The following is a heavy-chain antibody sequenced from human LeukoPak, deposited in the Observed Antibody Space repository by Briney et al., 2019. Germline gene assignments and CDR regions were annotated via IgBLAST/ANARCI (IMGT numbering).Heavy chain of an antibody. V-gene: IGHV3-48*01. CDR1: GFTFSTYS. CDR2: ISTGSSTI. CDR3: AREYFFYMDV. Sequence: GGSLRLSCVASGFTFSTYSMNWVRQAPGKGLEWISYISTGSSTIHYADPVKGRFTISRDNAENSLFLQMNSLRAEDTAVYYCAREYFFYMDVWGKGTTVTVSS. J-gene: IGHJ6*03.